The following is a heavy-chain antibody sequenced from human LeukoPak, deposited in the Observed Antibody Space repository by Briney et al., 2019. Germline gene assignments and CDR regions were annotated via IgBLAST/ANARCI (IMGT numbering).Heavy chain of an antibody. CDR1: GGSISSYY. Sequence: SETLSLTCSVSGGSISSYYWSWIRQSPGKGLEWIAYICYSGSTNYSPSLKSRVTILLDTSKNQFSLKLSSVTAADTAVYYCARGERITIFGVVIIEVRYYFDYWGQGTLVTVSS. CDR3: ARGERITIFGVVIIEVRYYFDY. CDR2: ICYSGST. D-gene: IGHD3-3*01. J-gene: IGHJ4*02. V-gene: IGHV4-59*12.